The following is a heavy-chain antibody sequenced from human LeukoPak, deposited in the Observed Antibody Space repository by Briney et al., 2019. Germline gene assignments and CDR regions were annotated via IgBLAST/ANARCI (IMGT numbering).Heavy chain of an antibody. Sequence: GGSLRLSCAASGFTFSSYAMHWVRQAPGKGLEWVAVISYDGSNKYYADSVKGRFTISRDNSKNTLYLQMNSPRAEDTAVYYCARGGGVEPFDYWGQGTLVTVSS. J-gene: IGHJ4*02. CDR1: GFTFSSYA. V-gene: IGHV3-30-3*01. D-gene: IGHD3-16*01. CDR2: ISYDGSNK. CDR3: ARGGGVEPFDY.